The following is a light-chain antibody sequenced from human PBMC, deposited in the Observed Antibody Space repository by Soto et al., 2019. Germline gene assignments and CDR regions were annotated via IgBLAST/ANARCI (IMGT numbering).Light chain of an antibody. CDR1: QSVLYSNNKNY. CDR2: WAS. J-gene: IGKJ1*01. Sequence: DIVMTQSPDSLAVSLGERATINCKSSQSVLYSNNKNYVAWYQQKPGQPPKLLIYWASTRESGVPDRFSGSGSGTDYTLNISSLQAEDVAVYYCQQYYDAPQYFGQGPKVEIK. V-gene: IGKV4-1*01. CDR3: QQYYDAPQY.